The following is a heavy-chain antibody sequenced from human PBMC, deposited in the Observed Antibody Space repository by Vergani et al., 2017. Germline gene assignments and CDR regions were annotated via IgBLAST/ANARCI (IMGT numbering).Heavy chain of an antibody. J-gene: IGHJ5*02. CDR1: GGSISSSSYY. D-gene: IGHD3-10*01. V-gene: IGHV4-39*07. Sequence: QLQLQESGPGLVKPSETLSLSCTVSGGSISSSSYYWGWIRQPPGKGLEWIGSIYYSGSTYYNPSLKSRVTIAVDQSKNQFSLKLSSVTAADTAVYYCARDCWVRGVMGGWFDPWGQGTLVTVSS. CDR3: ARDCWVRGVMGGWFDP. CDR2: IYYSGST.